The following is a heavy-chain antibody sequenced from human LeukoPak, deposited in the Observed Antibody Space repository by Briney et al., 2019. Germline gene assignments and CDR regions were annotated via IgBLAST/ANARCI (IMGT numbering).Heavy chain of an antibody. V-gene: IGHV4-39*01. Sequence: SETLSLTCTVSGGSISSSSYYWGWIRQPPGKGLEWIGSIYYSGSTYYNPSLKSRVTISVDTSKNQFSLKLSSVTAADTAVYYCARVIVDRGFDPWGQGTLVTVSS. J-gene: IGHJ5*02. CDR3: ARVIVDRGFDP. CDR2: IYYSGST. CDR1: GGSISSSSYY. D-gene: IGHD3-22*01.